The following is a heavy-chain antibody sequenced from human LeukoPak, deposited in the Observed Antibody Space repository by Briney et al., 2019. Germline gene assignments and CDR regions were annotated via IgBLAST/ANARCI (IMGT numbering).Heavy chain of an antibody. CDR1: GGSVSSYY. CDR2: IYYSGST. Sequence: SETLSLTCSVSGGSVSSYYWSWIRRPPGKGLEWIGYIYYSGSTNYNPSLKSRVTISVDTSKNQFSLKLSSVTAADTAVYYCARVSGYDWESFYDYWGQGTLVTVSS. J-gene: IGHJ4*02. CDR3: ARVSGYDWESFYDY. D-gene: IGHD5-12*01. V-gene: IGHV4-59*02.